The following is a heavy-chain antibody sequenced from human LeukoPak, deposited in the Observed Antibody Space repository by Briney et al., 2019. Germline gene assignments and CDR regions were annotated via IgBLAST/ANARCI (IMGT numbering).Heavy chain of an antibody. J-gene: IGHJ4*02. CDR3: ARDSTTSLDYYDSSNFDY. D-gene: IGHD3-22*01. Sequence: PGGSLRLSCAASGFTVSSSYMSWVRQAPGKGLEWVSAISGSGGSTYYADSVKGRFTISRDNSKNTLYLQMNSLRAEDTAVYYCARDSTTSLDYYDSSNFDYWGQGTLVTVSS. V-gene: IGHV3-23*01. CDR2: ISGSGGST. CDR1: GFTVSSSY.